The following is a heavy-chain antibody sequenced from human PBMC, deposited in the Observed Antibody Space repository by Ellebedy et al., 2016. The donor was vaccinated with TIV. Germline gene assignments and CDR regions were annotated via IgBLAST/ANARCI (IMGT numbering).Heavy chain of an antibody. V-gene: IGHV3-11*04. CDR2: ISYSGDLM. J-gene: IGHJ4*02. D-gene: IGHD5-12*01. CDR3: ARGNSGYDAVYLDY. Sequence: PGGSLRLSCAASGFTFSGYYMSWFRQAPGKGPEWVSYISYSGDLMYYADSVKGRFTTSRDNAENSLYLQMNSLRAEDTAVYYCARGNSGYDAVYLDYWGQGTLVTVSS. CDR1: GFTFSGYY.